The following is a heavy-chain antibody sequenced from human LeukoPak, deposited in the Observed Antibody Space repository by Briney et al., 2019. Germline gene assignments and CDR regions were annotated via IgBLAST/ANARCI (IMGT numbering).Heavy chain of an antibody. V-gene: IGHV4-4*07. CDR1: GGSITSDY. CDR3: SRGGADDL. D-gene: IGHD4/OR15-4a*01. CDR2: IFTSGSA. J-gene: IGHJ5*02. Sequence: SETLSLTCTVSGGSITSDYWSWIRQPAGKGLEWIGRIFTSGSASYNPSLKSRVTMSLDTSKNQFSLKLSSVTAADTTVYFCSRGGADDLWGQGTLVTVSS.